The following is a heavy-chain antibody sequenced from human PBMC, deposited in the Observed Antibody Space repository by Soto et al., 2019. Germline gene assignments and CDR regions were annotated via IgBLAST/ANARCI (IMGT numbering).Heavy chain of an antibody. CDR3: ARAWYNWNFQDYPDYVDY. J-gene: IGHJ4*02. CDR2: IYYSGST. V-gene: IGHV4-31*03. D-gene: IGHD1-7*01. CDR1: GGSISSGGYY. Sequence: PSETLSLTCTVSGGSISSGGYYWSWIHQHPGKGLEWIGYIYYSGSTYYNPSLKSRVTISVDTSKNQFSLKLSSVTAADTAVYYCARAWYNWNFQDYPDYVDYWGQGTLVTVSS.